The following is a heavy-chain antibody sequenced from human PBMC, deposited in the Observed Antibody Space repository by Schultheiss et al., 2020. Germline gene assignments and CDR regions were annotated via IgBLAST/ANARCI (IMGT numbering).Heavy chain of an antibody. CDR3: AREREFSYGYGFDY. D-gene: IGHD5-18*01. CDR2: IYYSGST. CDR1: GGSISSGGYY. J-gene: IGHJ4*02. Sequence: SETLSLTCTVSGGSISSGGYYWSWIRQHPGKGLEWIGYIYYSGSTNYNPSLKSRVTISVDTSKNQFSLKLSSVTAEDTAVYYCAREREFSYGYGFDYWGQGTLVTVSS. V-gene: IGHV4-61*08.